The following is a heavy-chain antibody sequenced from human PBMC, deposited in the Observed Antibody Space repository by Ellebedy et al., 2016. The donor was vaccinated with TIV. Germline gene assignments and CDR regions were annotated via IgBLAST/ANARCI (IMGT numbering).Heavy chain of an antibody. CDR1: GGSISSYY. CDR2: IYYSGTT. V-gene: IGHV4-59*08. Sequence: MPSETLSLTCTVSGGSISSYYWSWIRQPPGKGLEWIGYIYYSGTTNYNPSLKSRVTISVDTSKNQFSLKLSSVTAADTAVYYCARGYYDSSGYLNAFDIWGQGTMVTVSS. J-gene: IGHJ3*02. D-gene: IGHD3-22*01. CDR3: ARGYYDSSGYLNAFDI.